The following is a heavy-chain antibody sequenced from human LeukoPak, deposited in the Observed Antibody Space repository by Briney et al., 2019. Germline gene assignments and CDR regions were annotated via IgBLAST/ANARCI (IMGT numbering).Heavy chain of an antibody. CDR1: GGSISSSSYY. V-gene: IGHV4-39*01. J-gene: IGHJ6*02. Sequence: PSETLSLTCTVSGGSISSSSYYWGWIRQPPGKGLEWIGGIYYSGSTYYNPSLKSRVTISVDTSKNQFSLKLSSVTAADTAVYYCARIRYYDILTGYYPIGYYYGMDVWGQGTTVTVSS. CDR3: ARIRYYDILTGYYPIGYYYGMDV. D-gene: IGHD3-9*01. CDR2: IYYSGST.